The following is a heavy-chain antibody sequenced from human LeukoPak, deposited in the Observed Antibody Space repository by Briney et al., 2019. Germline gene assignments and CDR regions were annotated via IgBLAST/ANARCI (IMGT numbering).Heavy chain of an antibody. J-gene: IGHJ4*02. CDR2: ISYDGSNK. D-gene: IGHD3-3*01. CDR3: ARGNYDFWSGYSFDY. Sequence: GRSLRLSCAASGFTFSSYAMHWVRQAPGKGLEWVAVISYDGSNKYYADSVKGRFTISRDNSKNTLYLQMNSLRAEDTAVYYCARGNYDFWSGYSFDYWGQGTLVTVSS. CDR1: GFTFSSYA. V-gene: IGHV3-30-3*01.